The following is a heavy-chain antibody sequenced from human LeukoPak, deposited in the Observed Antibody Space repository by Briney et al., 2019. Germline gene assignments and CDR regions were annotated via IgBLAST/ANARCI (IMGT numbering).Heavy chain of an antibody. CDR2: ISAYNGYT. Sequence: ASVKVSCKASGYTFTSYGISWVRQAPGQGLEWMGWISAYNGYTNYAQKLQGRVTMTTDTSTSTAYMELRSLRSDDTAVYYCAAQAGSGYDSFYFDYWGQGTLVTVSS. V-gene: IGHV1-18*01. J-gene: IGHJ4*02. D-gene: IGHD5-12*01. CDR1: GYTFTSYG. CDR3: AAQAGSGYDSFYFDY.